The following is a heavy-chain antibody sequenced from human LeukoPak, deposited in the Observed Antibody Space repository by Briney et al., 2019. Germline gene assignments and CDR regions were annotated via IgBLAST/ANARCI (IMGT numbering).Heavy chain of an antibody. Sequence: GGSLRLSCAASGFTFSSYSMNWVRQAPGKGLEWVSFISSSSSYIYYADSVKGRFTISRDNAKNSLYLQMNSLRAEDTAVYYCTRGGPTPYGDYTLDYWGQGTLVTVSS. CDR1: GFTFSSYS. D-gene: IGHD4-17*01. CDR2: ISSSSSYI. CDR3: TRGGPTPYGDYTLDY. V-gene: IGHV3-21*01. J-gene: IGHJ4*02.